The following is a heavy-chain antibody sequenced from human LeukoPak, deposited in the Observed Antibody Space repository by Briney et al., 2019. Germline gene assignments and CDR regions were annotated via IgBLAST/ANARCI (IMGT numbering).Heavy chain of an antibody. CDR3: AKDQHIVVVVAATPDY. D-gene: IGHD2-15*01. V-gene: IGHV3-23*01. Sequence: GGSLRLSCAASGFTFSSYGMSWVRQAPGKGLEWVSAISGSGGSTYYADSVKGRFTISRDNSKNTLDLQMNSLRAEDTAVYYCAKDQHIVVVVAATPDYWGQGTLVTVSS. CDR1: GFTFSSYG. J-gene: IGHJ4*02. CDR2: ISGSGGST.